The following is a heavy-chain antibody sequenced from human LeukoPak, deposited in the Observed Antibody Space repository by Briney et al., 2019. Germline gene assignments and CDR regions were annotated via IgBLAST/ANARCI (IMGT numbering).Heavy chain of an antibody. D-gene: IGHD2-15*01. CDR1: GYSISSGYY. V-gene: IGHV4-38-2*02. J-gene: IGHJ3*02. Sequence: SETLSLTCTVSGYSISSGYYWGWIRQPPGKGLEWIGSIYYSGSTYYNPSLKSRVTISVDTSKNQFSLKLSSVTAADTAVYYCARDSAGRAGAFDIWGQGTMVTVSS. CDR3: ARDSAGRAGAFDI. CDR2: IYYSGST.